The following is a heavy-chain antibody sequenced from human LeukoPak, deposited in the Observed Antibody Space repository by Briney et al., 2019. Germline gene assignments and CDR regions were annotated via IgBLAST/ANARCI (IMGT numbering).Heavy chain of an antibody. V-gene: IGHV4-39*07. D-gene: IGHD3-22*01. Sequence: PSETLSLTCTVSGGSISSSSYYWGWIRQPPGKGLEWIGSIYYSGSTYYNPSLKSRVTISVDTSKNQFSLKLSSVTAADTAVYYCARGFSSGYSLSDYWGQGTLVTVSS. CDR1: GGSISSSSYY. CDR3: ARGFSSGYSLSDY. J-gene: IGHJ4*02. CDR2: IYYSGST.